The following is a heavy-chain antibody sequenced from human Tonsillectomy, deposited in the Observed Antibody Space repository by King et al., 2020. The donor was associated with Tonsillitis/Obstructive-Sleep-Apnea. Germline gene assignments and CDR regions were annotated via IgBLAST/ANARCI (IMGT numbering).Heavy chain of an antibody. V-gene: IGHV5-51*03. J-gene: IGHJ3*02. CDR3: ARPPPYYYDSSGYDAFDI. D-gene: IGHD3-22*01. Sequence: QLVQSGAEVKKPGESLKISCKGSGYSFTSYWIGWVRQMPGKGLEWMGIIYPGDSDTRYSPSFQGQVTISADKSISTAYLQWSSLKASDTAMYYCARPPPYYYDSSGYDAFDIWGQGTMVTVSS. CDR1: GYSFTSYW. CDR2: IYPGDSDT.